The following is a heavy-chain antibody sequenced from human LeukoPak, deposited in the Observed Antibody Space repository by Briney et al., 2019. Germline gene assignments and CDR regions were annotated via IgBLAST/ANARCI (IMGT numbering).Heavy chain of an antibody. V-gene: IGHV3-9*01. CDR3: ALVPAAIKGYYYYGMDV. Sequence: GRSLRLSCAASGFTFDDYAMHWVRQAPGKGLEWVSGISWNSGSIGYADSVKGRFTISRDNDKNSLYLQMNSLRAEDTALYYCALVPAAIKGYYYYGMDVWGQGTTVTVSS. CDR2: ISWNSGSI. J-gene: IGHJ6*02. CDR1: GFTFDDYA. D-gene: IGHD2-2*02.